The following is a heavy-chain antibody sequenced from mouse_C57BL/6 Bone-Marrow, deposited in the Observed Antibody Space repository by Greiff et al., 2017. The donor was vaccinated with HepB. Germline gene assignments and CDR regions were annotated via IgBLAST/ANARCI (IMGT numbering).Heavy chain of an antibody. D-gene: IGHD2-3*01. CDR2: SRNKANDYTT. CDR1: GFTFSDFY. Sequence: EVQLVESGGGLVQSGRSLRLSCATSGFTFSDFYMEWVRQAPGKGLEWIAASRNKANDYTTEYSASVKGRFIVSRDTSQSILYLQMNALRAEDTAIYYCARAPYDGYLDYWGQGTTLTVSS. J-gene: IGHJ2*01. V-gene: IGHV7-1*01. CDR3: ARAPYDGYLDY.